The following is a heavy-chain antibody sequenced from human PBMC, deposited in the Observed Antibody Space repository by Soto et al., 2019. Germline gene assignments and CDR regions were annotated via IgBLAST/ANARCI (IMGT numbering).Heavy chain of an antibody. CDR1: GYTFTGHY. Sequence: QVQLVQSGAEVKKPGASVKISCKASGYTFTGHYLHWVRQAPGQGPEWMGWINANTGGTNYAQKFQGSVTMTRDTSIDTASMELRSLTSDDTAVYYYAKEVSAGGPFDYWGQGTLVTVSS. V-gene: IGHV1-2*02. CDR3: AKEVSAGGPFDY. CDR2: INANTGGT. J-gene: IGHJ4*02. D-gene: IGHD6-13*01.